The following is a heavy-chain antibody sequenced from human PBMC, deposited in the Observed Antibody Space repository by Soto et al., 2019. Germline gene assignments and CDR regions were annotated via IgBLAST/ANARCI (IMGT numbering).Heavy chain of an antibody. CDR3: ARGVGGSPNDNWFDP. D-gene: IGHD2-15*01. Sequence: GASVKVSCKASGYTFPSYGISWVRQAPGQGLEWMGWISAYNGNTNYAQKLQGRVTMTTDTSTSTAYMELRSLRSDDTAVYYCARGVGGSPNDNWFDPWGQGTLVTVSS. CDR2: ISAYNGNT. J-gene: IGHJ5*02. V-gene: IGHV1-18*01. CDR1: GYTFPSYG.